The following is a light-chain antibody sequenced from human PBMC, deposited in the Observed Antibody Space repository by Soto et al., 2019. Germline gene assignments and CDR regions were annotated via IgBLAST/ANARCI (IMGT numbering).Light chain of an antibody. Sequence: GDRVAIPCRAGQSVSTWVAWYQQKPGKTPKLLIYDACRLESGVPSRFSGSGSVSEFTPTINSLQPDDFATYYCQQYSTNMRTFGQGTKVEIK. CDR1: QSVSTW. V-gene: IGKV1-5*01. J-gene: IGKJ1*01. CDR3: QQYSTNMRT. CDR2: DAC.